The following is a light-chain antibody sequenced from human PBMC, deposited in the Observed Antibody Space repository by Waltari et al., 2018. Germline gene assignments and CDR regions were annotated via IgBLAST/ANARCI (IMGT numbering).Light chain of an antibody. J-gene: IGKJ1*01. V-gene: IGKV1-33*01. CDR3: QQYALLPPTWT. CDR1: QDINKF. Sequence: DIQMTQSPSSLSASVRDRVTITCQASQDINKFLNWFQQKPGKAPKPLIYDASNLEAGVPSRFSGSGSGTDFTFTISSLQPEDIGTYYCQQYALLPPTWTFGQGTKVELK. CDR2: DAS.